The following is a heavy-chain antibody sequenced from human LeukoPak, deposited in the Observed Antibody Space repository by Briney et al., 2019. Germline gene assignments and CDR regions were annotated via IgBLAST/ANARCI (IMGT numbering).Heavy chain of an antibody. Sequence: GGSLRLSCTASGFTLSSYAMAWVRQAPGEGLDWVSTISDSGGSTFYADSVKGRFTISRDNPRNIVFLQINSLRAEDTAMYYCTGLYGGSYAYWGQGTLVTVSS. CDR3: TGLYGGSYAY. D-gene: IGHD1-26*01. V-gene: IGHV3-23*01. CDR2: ISDSGGST. CDR1: GFTLSSYA. J-gene: IGHJ4*02.